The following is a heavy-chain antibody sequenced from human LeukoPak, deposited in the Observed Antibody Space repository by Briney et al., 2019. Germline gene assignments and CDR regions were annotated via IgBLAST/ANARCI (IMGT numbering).Heavy chain of an antibody. CDR1: GFTFSSYG. CDR2: IWYDGSNK. J-gene: IGHJ4*02. Sequence: GGSLRLSCAASGFTFSSYGMHWVRQAPGKGLEWVAVIWYDGSNKYYADSVKGRFTISRDNSKNTLYLQMNSLRAEDTAVYYCARELDVYYDSSGPLGGYWGQGTLVTVSS. V-gene: IGHV3-33*01. D-gene: IGHD3-22*01. CDR3: ARELDVYYDSSGPLGGY.